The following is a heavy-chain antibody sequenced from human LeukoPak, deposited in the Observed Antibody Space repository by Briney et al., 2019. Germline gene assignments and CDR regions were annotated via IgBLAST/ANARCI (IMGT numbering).Heavy chain of an antibody. CDR1: GGSISSSNW. Sequence: SETLSLTCAVSGGSISSSNWWSWVRQPPGKGLEWIGEIHHSGSTNYNPSLKSRVTISVDKSKNQFSLKLSSVTAADTAVYYCARGLRGPMVRGVLNWFDPWGQGTLVTVSS. V-gene: IGHV4-4*02. CDR3: ARGLRGPMVRGVLNWFDP. J-gene: IGHJ5*02. D-gene: IGHD3-10*01. CDR2: IHHSGST.